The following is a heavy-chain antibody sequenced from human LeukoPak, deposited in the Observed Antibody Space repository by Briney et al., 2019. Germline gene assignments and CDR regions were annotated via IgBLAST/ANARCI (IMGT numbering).Heavy chain of an antibody. CDR3: VRGYSFGPYGMDV. CDR1: EFIFSNYW. CDR2: INSDGSFT. Sequence: QTGGSLRLSCAASEFIFSNYWMHWVRQAPGKGLVWVSRINSDGSFTSYADSVKGRFTISRDNAKNTLYLQMSSLRAEDTAVYFCVRGYSFGPYGMDVWGQGTTVTVSS. J-gene: IGHJ6*02. D-gene: IGHD2-15*01. V-gene: IGHV3-74*01.